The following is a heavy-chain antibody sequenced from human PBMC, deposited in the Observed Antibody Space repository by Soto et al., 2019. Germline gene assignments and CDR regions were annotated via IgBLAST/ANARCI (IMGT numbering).Heavy chain of an antibody. CDR3: ARSSIAARPHRYYYYGMDV. J-gene: IGHJ6*02. D-gene: IGHD6-6*01. CDR2: IDHSDSYT. Sequence: PGESLNISWKGSGCSFTSYWISCVRQMPGKGLEWMGRIDHSDSYTNYSPSFQGHVTISADKSISTAYLQWSSLKASDTAMYYCARSSIAARPHRYYYYGMDVWGQGTTVTVSS. CDR1: GCSFTSYW. V-gene: IGHV5-10-1*01.